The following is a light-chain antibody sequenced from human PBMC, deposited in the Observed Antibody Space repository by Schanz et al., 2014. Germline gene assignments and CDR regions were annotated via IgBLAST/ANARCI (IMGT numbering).Light chain of an antibody. V-gene: IGLV1-44*01. CDR1: SSNIGSNT. CDR3: AAWDDTLNNWL. Sequence: QSVLTQPPSASGTPGQRVTISCSGSSSNIGSNTVNWYQQLPGTAPKLLIYTNNQRPSGVPDRFSGSKSGTSASLAISGLRSEDEADCFCAAWDDTLNNWLFGGGTKVTVL. CDR2: TNN. J-gene: IGLJ3*02.